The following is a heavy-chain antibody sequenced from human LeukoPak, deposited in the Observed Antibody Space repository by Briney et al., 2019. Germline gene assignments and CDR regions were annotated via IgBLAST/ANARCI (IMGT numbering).Heavy chain of an antibody. Sequence: GGSLRLSCAASGFTFSSYSMNWVRQAPGKGLEWVSYISSSSSTIYYADSVKGRFTISRDNGKNSLYLQMNSLRAEDTAVYYCARQGKSGYLLVDYWGQGTLVTVSS. CDR3: ARQGKSGYLLVDY. J-gene: IGHJ4*02. D-gene: IGHD6-13*01. V-gene: IGHV3-48*01. CDR2: ISSSSSTI. CDR1: GFTFSSYS.